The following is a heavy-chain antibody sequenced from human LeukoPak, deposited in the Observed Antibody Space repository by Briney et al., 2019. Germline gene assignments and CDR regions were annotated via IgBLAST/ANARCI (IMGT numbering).Heavy chain of an antibody. CDR2: ISGSSSDI. J-gene: IGHJ4*02. Sequence: GSLRLSCAASGFTFTNFKMDWVRQAPGKGLEWVSSISGSSSDIYYADSVKGRFTISRDNAKNLLYLQMGSLRAEDTAVYYCAMTFDYWGQGTLVTVSS. V-gene: IGHV3-21*06. CDR1: GFTFTNFK. CDR3: AMTFDY.